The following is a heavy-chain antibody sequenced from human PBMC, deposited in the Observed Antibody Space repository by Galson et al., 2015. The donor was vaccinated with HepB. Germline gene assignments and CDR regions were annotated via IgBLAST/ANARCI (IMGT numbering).Heavy chain of an antibody. J-gene: IGHJ5*02. CDR3: ARGKIAARPRWFDP. CDR2: TYYRSKWYN. CDR1: GDSVSSNSAA. Sequence: CAISGDSVSSNSAAWNWIRQSPSRGLEWLGRTYYRSKWYNDYAVSVKSRITINPDTSKNQFSLQLNSVTAADTAVYYCARGKIAARPRWFDPWGQGTLVTVSS. D-gene: IGHD6-6*01. V-gene: IGHV6-1*01.